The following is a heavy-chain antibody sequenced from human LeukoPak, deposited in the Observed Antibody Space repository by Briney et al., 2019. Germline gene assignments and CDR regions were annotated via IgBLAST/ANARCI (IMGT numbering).Heavy chain of an antibody. J-gene: IGHJ6*02. CDR1: GFSVRSNY. CDR3: ARDRPLYGSGNYV. CDR2: IYSGGRT. Sequence: GGSLRLSCAASGFSVRSNYMSWVRQAPGEGLEWVAVIYSGGRTNYADSVKGRFTISSDDSKDTLYLQMNSLRAEDTAAYYCARDRPLYGSGNYVWGQGTTVTVSS. V-gene: IGHV3-66*01. D-gene: IGHD3-10*01.